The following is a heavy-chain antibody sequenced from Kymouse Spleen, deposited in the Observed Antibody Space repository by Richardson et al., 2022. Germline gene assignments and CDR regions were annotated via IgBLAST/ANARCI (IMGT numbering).Heavy chain of an antibody. CDR2: IKSKTDGGTT. CDR1: GFTFSNAW. J-gene: IGHJ4*02. Sequence: EVQLVESGGGLVKPGGSLRLSCAASGFTFSNAWMSWVRQAPGKGLEWVGRIKSKTDGGTTDYAAPVKGRFTISRDDSKNTLYLQMNSLKTEDTAVYYCTTDLTGTTLGILGDFDYWGQGTLVTVSS. V-gene: IGHV3-15*01. CDR3: TTDLTGTTLGILGDFDY. D-gene: IGHD1-7*01.